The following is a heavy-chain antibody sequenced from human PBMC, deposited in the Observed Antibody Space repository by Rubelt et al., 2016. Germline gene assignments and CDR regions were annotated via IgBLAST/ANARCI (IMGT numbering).Heavy chain of an antibody. CDR1: GVTFNIYA. CDR2: ISSGGGST. CDR3: ASGRGPDYYYYGMDV. Sequence: EVQLVESGGGLVQPGGSLRLYCADSGVTFNIYAMSWVRQAPGKGMEWGSGISSGGGSTYYADTVTGRFTISRDNSKNNLYLQMKSLRAADTAVYYCASGRGPDYYYYGMDVWGQGTTVTVSS. D-gene: IGHD1-1*01. J-gene: IGHJ6*02. V-gene: IGHV3-23*04.